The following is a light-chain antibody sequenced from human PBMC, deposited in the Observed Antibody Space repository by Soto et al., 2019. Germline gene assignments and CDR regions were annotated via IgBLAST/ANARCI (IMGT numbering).Light chain of an antibody. CDR1: QSVSNY. Sequence: IVLTQSPATLSLSPGARATLSCRAGQSVSNYLAWYQQKPGQAPRLLIYDTFNRATGIPARFSGSGSGTGFTLTISSLEPEYLAVYFCVQRSTWPWTSGQGTKVEIK. J-gene: IGKJ1*01. CDR3: VQRSTWPWT. V-gene: IGKV3-11*01. CDR2: DTF.